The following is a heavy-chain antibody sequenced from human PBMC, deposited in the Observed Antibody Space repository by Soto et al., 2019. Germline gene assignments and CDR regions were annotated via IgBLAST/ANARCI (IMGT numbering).Heavy chain of an antibody. V-gene: IGHV3-23*01. D-gene: IGHD6-25*01. CDR2: ITGSGGSA. J-gene: IGHJ4*02. Sequence: EVQLLESGGGLVQPGGSLRLSCAVSGFTFSYYGMSWVRQAPGKGPEWVSAITGSGGSAYYADSVKGRFTISRDNSKNTLFLQMNSLRAEDTAVYYCAKGPYSSANGYFDYWGQGALVTVSS. CDR3: AKGPYSSANGYFDY. CDR1: GFTFSYYG.